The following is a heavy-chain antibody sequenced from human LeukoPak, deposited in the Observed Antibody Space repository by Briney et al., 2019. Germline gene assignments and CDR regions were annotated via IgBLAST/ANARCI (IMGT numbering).Heavy chain of an antibody. J-gene: IGHJ4*02. CDR1: GFTVSSNY. V-gene: IGHV3-66*01. CDR3: ARGKTGDS. CDR2: IYSGDNT. D-gene: IGHD7-27*01. Sequence: GGSLRLSCAASGFTVSSNYMSWVRQAPGKGLEWVSVIYSGDNTYYADSVKGRFTISRDNSKNTLYLQMDSLRAEDTAVYYCARGKTGDSWGQGTLVTVSS.